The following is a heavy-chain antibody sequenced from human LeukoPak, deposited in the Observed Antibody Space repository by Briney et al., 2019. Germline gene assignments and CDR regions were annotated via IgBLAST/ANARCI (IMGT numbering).Heavy chain of an antibody. J-gene: IGHJ4*02. Sequence: PRGASLRLSCAASGFTFSSYAMSWVRQAPGKGLEWVSAISGSGGSTYYADSVKGRFTISRDNSKNTLYLQMNSLRAEDTAVYYCAKGRVGGTYYFDYWGQGTLVTVSS. V-gene: IGHV3-23*01. D-gene: IGHD2-15*01. CDR2: ISGSGGST. CDR3: AKGRVGGTYYFDY. CDR1: GFTFSSYA.